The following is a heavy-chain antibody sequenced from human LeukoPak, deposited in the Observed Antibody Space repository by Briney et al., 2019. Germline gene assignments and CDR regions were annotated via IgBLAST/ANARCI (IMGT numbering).Heavy chain of an antibody. CDR1: GFTFSNAW. CDR3: ARDRALYDSRRGYYYTEDDY. V-gene: IGHV3-7*01. J-gene: IGHJ4*02. Sequence: GGSLRLSCAASGFTFSNAWMSWVRQAPGKGLEWVANINQDGSEKYYVDSVKGRFTISRDNAKSSLYLQMNSLRGDDTAVYYCARDRALYDSRRGYYYTEDDYWGQGTLVTVSP. D-gene: IGHD3-22*01. CDR2: INQDGSEK.